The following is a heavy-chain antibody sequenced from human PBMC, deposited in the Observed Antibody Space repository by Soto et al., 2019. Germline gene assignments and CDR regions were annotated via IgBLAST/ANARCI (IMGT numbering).Heavy chain of an antibody. CDR2: ISSSSSYI. V-gene: IGHV3-21*01. CDR3: ASGLDFTIFGVVIMEPEGYYFDY. J-gene: IGHJ4*02. D-gene: IGHD3-3*01. Sequence: PGGSLRLSCAASGFTFSSYSMNWVRQAPGKGLEWVSSISSSSSYIYYADSVKGRFTISRGNAKNSLYLQMNSLRAEDTAVYYCASGLDFTIFGVVIMEPEGYYFDYWGQGTLVTVSS. CDR1: GFTFSSYS.